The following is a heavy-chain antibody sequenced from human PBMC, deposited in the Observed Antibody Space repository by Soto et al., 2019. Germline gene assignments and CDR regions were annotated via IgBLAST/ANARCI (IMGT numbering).Heavy chain of an antibody. D-gene: IGHD3-10*01. CDR2: INPNSGGT. V-gene: IGHV1-2*04. CDR3: ARGGSLWFGELSAYYYGMDV. J-gene: IGHJ6*02. CDR1: GYTFTGYY. Sequence: ASVKVSCKASGYTFTGYYMHWVRQAPGQGLEWMGWINPNSGGTNYAQKFQGWVTMTRDTSISTAYMELSRLRSDDTAVYYCARGGSLWFGELSAYYYGMDVWGQGTKVTVSS.